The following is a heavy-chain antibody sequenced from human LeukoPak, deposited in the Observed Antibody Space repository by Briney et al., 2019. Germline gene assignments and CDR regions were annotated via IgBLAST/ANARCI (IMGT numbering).Heavy chain of an antibody. D-gene: IGHD2-15*01. CDR1: GFTFSSYG. Sequence: GGSLRLSCAASGFTFSSYGMHWVRQAPGKGLEWVAFIRYDGSNKYYADSVKGRFTISRDNSKNTLYLQMDSLRAEDTAVYYCAGSYCSGGSCPRGYYYYMDVWGKGTTVTISS. CDR3: AGSYCSGGSCPRGYYYYMDV. CDR2: IRYDGSNK. V-gene: IGHV3-30*02. J-gene: IGHJ6*03.